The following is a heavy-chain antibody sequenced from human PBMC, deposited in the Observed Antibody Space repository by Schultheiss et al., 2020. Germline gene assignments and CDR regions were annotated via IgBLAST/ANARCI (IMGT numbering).Heavy chain of an antibody. CDR2: IYTSGST. V-gene: IGHV4-61*02. CDR1: GGSISTSTYC. CDR3: ARRVFTQLDP. J-gene: IGHJ5*02. D-gene: IGHD2-2*01. Sequence: SETLSLTCAVSGGSISTSTYCWGWIRQPAGKGLEWIGRIYTSGSTNYNPSLKSRVTISLDTSKNQFSLKLSSVTAADTAVYYCARRVFTQLDPWGQGTLVTVSS.